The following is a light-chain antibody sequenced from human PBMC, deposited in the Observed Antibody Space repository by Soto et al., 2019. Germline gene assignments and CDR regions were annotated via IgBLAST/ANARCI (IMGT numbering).Light chain of an antibody. CDR3: QQYNSYSWT. J-gene: IGKJ1*01. Sequence: DIQMTQSPSTLSASVGDRVTITCRASQSISDWLAWYQQKPGKAPKLLISDASSFQSGVPSRFSGSGPGTEFTLTISSLQPDDFATYYCQQYNSYSWTFGQGTKVEIK. CDR1: QSISDW. V-gene: IGKV1-5*01. CDR2: DAS.